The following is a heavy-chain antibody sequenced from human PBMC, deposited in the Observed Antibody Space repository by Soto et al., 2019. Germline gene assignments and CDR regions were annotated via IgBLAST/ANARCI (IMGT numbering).Heavy chain of an antibody. Sequence: SETLSLTCTVSGGSISSYYWSWIRQPPGKGLEWIGYIYYSGSTNYNPSLKSRVTISVDTSKNQFSLKLSSVTAADTAVYYCARQGYCSSTSCYVEFDYWGQGTLVTVSS. V-gene: IGHV4-59*08. J-gene: IGHJ4*02. CDR1: GGSISSYY. D-gene: IGHD2-2*01. CDR2: IYYSGST. CDR3: ARQGYCSSTSCYVEFDY.